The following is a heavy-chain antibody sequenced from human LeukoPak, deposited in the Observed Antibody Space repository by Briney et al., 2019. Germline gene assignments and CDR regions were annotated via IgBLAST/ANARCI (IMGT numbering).Heavy chain of an antibody. CDR3: AGLVPAARTLYYYYYMDV. CDR1: GGSISSYY. V-gene: IGHV4-4*07. J-gene: IGHJ6*03. Sequence: SETLSLTCTVSGGSISSYYWSWIRQPAGKGLEWIGRIYTSGSTNYNPSLKSRVTMSVDTSKNQFSLKLSSVTAADTAVYYCAGLVPAARTLYYYYYMDVWGKGTTVTVS. CDR2: IYTSGST. D-gene: IGHD2-2*01.